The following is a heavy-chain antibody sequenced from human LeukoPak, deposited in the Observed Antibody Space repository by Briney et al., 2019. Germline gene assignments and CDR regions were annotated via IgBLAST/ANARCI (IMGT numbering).Heavy chain of an antibody. V-gene: IGHV1-18*01. D-gene: IGHD2-2*01. CDR1: GYSFTSHG. CDR2: ISAYNGNT. Sequence: GASVNVSCKTSGYSFTSHGISWVRQAPGQGLEWMGWISAYNGNTDYAQKFQGRVTMTTDTSTSTAYMELRSLRSDDTAVYYCARVGAYCSSSSCFDYWDQGTLVTVSS. CDR3: ARVGAYCSSSSCFDY. J-gene: IGHJ4*02.